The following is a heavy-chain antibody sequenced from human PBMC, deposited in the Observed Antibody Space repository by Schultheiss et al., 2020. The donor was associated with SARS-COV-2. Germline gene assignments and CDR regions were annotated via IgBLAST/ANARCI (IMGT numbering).Heavy chain of an antibody. D-gene: IGHD3-22*01. CDR2: IYYSGST. CDR3: ARAPSGYNEPFDY. V-gene: IGHV4-59*01. Sequence: SETLSLTCAVYGGSFSGYYWSWIRQPPGKGLEWIGYIYYSGSTNYNPSLKSRVTISVDTSKNQFSLKLSSVTAADTAVYYCARAPSGYNEPFDYWGQGTLVTVSS. CDR1: GGSFSGYY. J-gene: IGHJ4*02.